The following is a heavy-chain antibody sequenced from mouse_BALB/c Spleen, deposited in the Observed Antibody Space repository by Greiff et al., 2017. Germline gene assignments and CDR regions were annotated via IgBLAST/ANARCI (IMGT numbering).Heavy chain of an antibody. D-gene: IGHD2-1*01. V-gene: IGHV1-7*01. CDR3: ARDGNYGGYFDY. CDR1: GYTFTSYW. J-gene: IGHJ2*01. CDR2: INPSTGYT. Sequence: VLLVESGAELAKPGASVKMSCTASGYTFTSYWMHWVQQRPGQGLEWIGYINPSTGYTEYNQKFKDKATLTADKSSSTAYMQLSSLTSEDSAVYYCARDGNYGGYFDYWGQGTTLTVSS.